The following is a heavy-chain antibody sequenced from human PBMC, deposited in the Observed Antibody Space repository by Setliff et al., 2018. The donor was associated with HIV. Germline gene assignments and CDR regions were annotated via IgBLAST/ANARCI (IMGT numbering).Heavy chain of an antibody. V-gene: IGHV4-34*01. CDR3: ATIGGGTGNWIIDY. CDR2: INLNGNT. D-gene: IGHD1-1*01. J-gene: IGHJ4*02. CDR1: GGSFSGYY. Sequence: PSETLSLTCAVYGGSFSGYYWSWIRHSPGKGLEWIGEINLNGNTNCNPSLKSRVTISLDTSKNQFSLKLNSVTAADTAVYYCATIGGGTGNWIIDYWGQGTPVTVSS.